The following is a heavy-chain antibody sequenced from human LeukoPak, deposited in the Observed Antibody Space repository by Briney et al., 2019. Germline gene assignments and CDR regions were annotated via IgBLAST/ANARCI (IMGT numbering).Heavy chain of an antibody. Sequence: GGSLRLSCAASGFTFSSYSMNWVRQAPGKGLEWVSSISSSSSYIYYADSVKGRFTISRDNSKNTLYLQMNSLRAEDTAVYYCAKSGTRSSWSPRVKTYFDYWGQGTLVTVSS. D-gene: IGHD6-13*01. CDR3: AKSGTRSSWSPRVKTYFDY. CDR1: GFTFSSYS. J-gene: IGHJ4*02. CDR2: ISSSSSYI. V-gene: IGHV3-21*01.